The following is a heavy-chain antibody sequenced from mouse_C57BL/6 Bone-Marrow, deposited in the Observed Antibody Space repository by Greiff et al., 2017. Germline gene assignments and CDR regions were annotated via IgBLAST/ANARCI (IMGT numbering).Heavy chain of an antibody. V-gene: IGHV14-4*01. Sequence: EVQLQQSGAELVRPGASVKLSCTASGFNIKDDYMHWVKQRPEQGLEWIGWIDPENGDTEYASKFQGKATITAETSSNTAYLQLSSLTSEDTAVDYCTTFGYEDYWGQGTTLTVSS. D-gene: IGHD2-2*01. CDR2: IDPENGDT. CDR1: GFNIKDDY. J-gene: IGHJ2*01. CDR3: TTFGYEDY.